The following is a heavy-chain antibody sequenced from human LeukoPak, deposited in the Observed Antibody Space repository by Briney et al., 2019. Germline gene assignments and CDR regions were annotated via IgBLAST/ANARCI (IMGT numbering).Heavy chain of an antibody. V-gene: IGHV3-74*01. CDR2: IDGDGNIT. J-gene: IGHJ4*02. Sequence: GASLRLSCAASGFTFSSFWMHWVRQAPGKGLVWVSRIDGDGNITTYADSVKGRFTISRDNAKNTLYLQMNSLRAEDTAVYYCARISYDSSGYYDYWGQGTLVTVSS. D-gene: IGHD3-22*01. CDR1: GFTFSSFW. CDR3: ARISYDSSGYYDY.